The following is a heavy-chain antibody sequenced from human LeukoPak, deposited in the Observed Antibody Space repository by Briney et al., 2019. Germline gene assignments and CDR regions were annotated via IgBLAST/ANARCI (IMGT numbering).Heavy chain of an antibody. Sequence: SETLSLTCAVYGGSFSGYYWSWIRQPPGKGLEWIGEINHSGSTNYNPSLKSRVTISVDTSKNQFSLKLSSVTAADTAVYYCARLPRIAVAGTLESYYYYYGMDVWGQGTTVTVSS. CDR3: ARLPRIAVAGTLESYYYYYGMDV. D-gene: IGHD6-19*01. CDR2: INHSGST. CDR1: GGSFSGYY. J-gene: IGHJ6*02. V-gene: IGHV4-34*01.